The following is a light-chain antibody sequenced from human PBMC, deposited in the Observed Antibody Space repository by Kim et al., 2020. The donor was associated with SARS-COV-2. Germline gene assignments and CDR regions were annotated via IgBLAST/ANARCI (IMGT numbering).Light chain of an antibody. Sequence: EIVLTQSPGTLSLSPGERVTLSCRASQSVSSTYLAWYQQKPGQAPRLLIYGASTRATGIPDRFSGSGSGTDFTLTISRLEPEDFAVYYCQQSGSSPMYTFGQGNKLEI. CDR1: QSVSSTY. CDR3: QQSGSSPMYT. J-gene: IGKJ2*01. CDR2: GAS. V-gene: IGKV3-20*01.